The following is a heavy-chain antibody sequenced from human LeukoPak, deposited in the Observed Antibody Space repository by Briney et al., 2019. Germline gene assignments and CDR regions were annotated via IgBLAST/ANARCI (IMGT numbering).Heavy chain of an antibody. Sequence: GGSLRLSCAASGFTFSSYSMNWVRQAPGKGLEWVSYISSGSSTIYYADSVKGRFTISRDNAKNSLYLQMNSLRAEDTAVYYCARGLGIVGATSFGYWGQGTLVTVSS. CDR1: GFTFSSYS. CDR3: ARGLGIVGATSFGY. J-gene: IGHJ4*02. CDR2: ISSGSSTI. D-gene: IGHD1-26*01. V-gene: IGHV3-48*04.